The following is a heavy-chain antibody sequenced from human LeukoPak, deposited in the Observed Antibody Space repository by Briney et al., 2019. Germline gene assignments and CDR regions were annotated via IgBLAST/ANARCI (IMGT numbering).Heavy chain of an antibody. CDR2: IYTSGST. D-gene: IGHD4-17*01. V-gene: IGHV4-4*07. CDR1: GGSISSYY. CDR3: ASSRSQGHDYGDYRLGY. J-gene: IGHJ4*02. Sequence: SETLSLTCTVSGGSISSYYWSWIRQPAGKGLEWIGRIYTSGSTNYNPSLKSRVTMSVDTSKNQFSLKLSSVTAADTAVYYCASSRSQGHDYGDYRLGYWGQGTLVTVSS.